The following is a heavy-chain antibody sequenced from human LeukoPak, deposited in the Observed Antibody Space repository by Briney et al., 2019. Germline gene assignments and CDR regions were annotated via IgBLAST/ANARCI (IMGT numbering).Heavy chain of an antibody. V-gene: IGHV4-59*08. CDR2: IYCSGST. CDR3: ARRHSSGWSHFDY. CDR1: GGSISSYY. Sequence: SETLSLTCTVSGGSISSYYWSWIRQPPGKGLEWIGYIYCSGSTNYNPSLKSRVTISVDTPKNQFSLKLSSVTAADTAVYYCARRHSSGWSHFDYWGQGTLVTVSS. D-gene: IGHD6-19*01. J-gene: IGHJ4*02.